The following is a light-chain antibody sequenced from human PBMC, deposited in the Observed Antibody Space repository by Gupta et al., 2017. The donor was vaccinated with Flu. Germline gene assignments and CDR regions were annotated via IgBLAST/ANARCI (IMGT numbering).Light chain of an antibody. Sequence: DIPMTHSPSTLSSFIGDRVTITCRASQSITSCLAWYQQKPGKAPKLLIYTASTLESGVSSRFSGSGSGTEFTLTISSLQPDDFATYYCQQYNGYPWTFGQGTKVEIK. V-gene: IGKV1-5*03. CDR1: QSITSC. CDR3: QQYNGYPWT. J-gene: IGKJ1*01. CDR2: TAS.